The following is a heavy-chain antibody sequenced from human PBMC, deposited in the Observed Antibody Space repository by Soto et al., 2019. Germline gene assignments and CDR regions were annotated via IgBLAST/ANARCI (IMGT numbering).Heavy chain of an antibody. J-gene: IGHJ3*02. D-gene: IGHD6-13*01. V-gene: IGHV3-30-3*01. CDR3: ARDGSSSWYFDAFDI. CDR2: ISYDGSNK. CDR1: GFTFSSYA. Sequence: QVQLVESGGGVVQPGRSLRLSCAASGFTFSSYAMHWVRQAPGKGLEWVAVISYDGSNKYYADSVKGRFTISRDNSKNTLYLQMNSLRAEDTAVYYCARDGSSSWYFDAFDIWGQGTMVTVSS.